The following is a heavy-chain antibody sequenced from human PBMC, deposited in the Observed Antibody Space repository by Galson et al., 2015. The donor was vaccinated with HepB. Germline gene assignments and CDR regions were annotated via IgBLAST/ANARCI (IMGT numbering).Heavy chain of an antibody. V-gene: IGHV3-15*01. CDR1: GFSLSNTW. CDR3: ASLWSF. Sequence: SLRLSCAASGFSLSNTWMSWVRQAPGKGLEWVGRIRSDAHGGTADYAAPVKGRFTISRDDSKNTLYLQMNSLTTEDTGVYHCASLWSFWGQGTLVTVSS. J-gene: IGHJ4*02. CDR2: IRSDAHGGTA. D-gene: IGHD2-21*01.